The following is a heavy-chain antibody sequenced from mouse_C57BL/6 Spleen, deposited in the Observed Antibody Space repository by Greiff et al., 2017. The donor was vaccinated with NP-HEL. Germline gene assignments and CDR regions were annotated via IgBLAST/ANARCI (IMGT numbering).Heavy chain of an antibody. V-gene: IGHV5-9-1*02. CDR3: TRAGTGLWYFDV. Sequence: EVQRVESGEGLVKPGGSLKLSCAASGFTFSSYAMSWVRQTPEKRLEWVAYISSGGDYIYYADTVKGRFTISRDNARNTLYLQMSSLKSEDTAMYYCTRAGTGLWYFDVWGTGTTVTVSS. D-gene: IGHD4-1*01. J-gene: IGHJ1*03. CDR2: ISSGGDYI. CDR1: GFTFSSYA.